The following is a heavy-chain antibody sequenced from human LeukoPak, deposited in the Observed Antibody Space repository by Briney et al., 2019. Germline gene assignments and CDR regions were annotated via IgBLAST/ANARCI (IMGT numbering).Heavy chain of an antibody. J-gene: IGHJ5*02. V-gene: IGHV4-34*01. CDR2: IYYSGST. D-gene: IGHD3-10*01. CDR3: ARGGYYGSGNDFRFDP. CDR1: GGSFSGYY. Sequence: SETLSLTCAVYGGSFSGYYWGWIRQPPGKGLEWIGSIYYSGSTYYNPSLKSRVTISVDTSKNQFSLKPSSVTAADTAVYYCARGGYYGSGNDFRFDPWGQGTLVTVSS.